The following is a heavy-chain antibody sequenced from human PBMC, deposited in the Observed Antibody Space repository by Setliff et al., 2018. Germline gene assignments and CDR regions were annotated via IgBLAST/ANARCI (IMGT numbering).Heavy chain of an antibody. J-gene: IGHJ6*03. CDR2: ISYSGST. V-gene: IGHV4-39*07. CDR3: AKGGGGNYDSSAIGYYYYYYYMDV. D-gene: IGHD3-22*01. CDR1: GGSISSRNYF. Sequence: PSETLSLTCTVSGGSISSRNYFWGWIRQPPGKGLEWVGSISYSGSTYYHPSLKSRVSRDNAKNSLYLQMSSLRAEDTAVYYCAKGGGGNYDSSAIGYYYYYYYMDVWGKGTTVTVSS.